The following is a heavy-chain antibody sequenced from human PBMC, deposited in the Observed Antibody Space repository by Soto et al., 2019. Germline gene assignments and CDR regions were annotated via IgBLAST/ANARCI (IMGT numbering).Heavy chain of an antibody. CDR2: ISNSGTT. CDR3: ARGRKYKGSSSWYNWFDP. V-gene: IGHV4-31*03. Sequence: SETLSLTCTVSGGSIGGGSFYWTWIRQHPGKGLEWIGYISNSGTTSYNPSLKSRLTISADTSKNQFSLKLASVTAADTAVYYCARGRKYKGSSSWYNWFDPWGQGTLVTVSS. CDR1: GGSIGGGSFY. D-gene: IGHD6-13*01. J-gene: IGHJ5*02.